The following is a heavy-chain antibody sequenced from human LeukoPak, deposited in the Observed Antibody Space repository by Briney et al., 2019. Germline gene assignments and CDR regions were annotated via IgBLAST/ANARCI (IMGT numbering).Heavy chain of an antibody. V-gene: IGHV3-74*01. CDR1: GFTFSRYW. D-gene: IGHD2-2*01. CDR2: INSDGSST. CDR3: AGPSEYCSSTTCSIDY. J-gene: IGHJ4*02. Sequence: GGSLRLSCAASGFTFSRYWMHWVRHAPGEGLVWVSRINSDGSSTNYADSMKGRFTISRDNAKNTLFLQMDSLRAEDTAVYYCAGPSEYCSSTTCSIDYWGQGTLVTVSS.